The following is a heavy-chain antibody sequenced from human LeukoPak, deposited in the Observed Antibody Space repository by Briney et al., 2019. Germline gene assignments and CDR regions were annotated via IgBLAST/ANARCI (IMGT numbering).Heavy chain of an antibody. D-gene: IGHD1-7*01. V-gene: IGHV3-23*01. J-gene: IGHJ4*02. CDR2: ISGTGSST. Sequence: WVRQAPGKGLEWVSTISGTGSSTYYADSAKGRFTISRDNSKDTLYLQMNSLRAEDTAVYYCAKDMGVTGTRGYFDYWGQGTLVTVSS. CDR3: AKDMGVTGTRGYFDY.